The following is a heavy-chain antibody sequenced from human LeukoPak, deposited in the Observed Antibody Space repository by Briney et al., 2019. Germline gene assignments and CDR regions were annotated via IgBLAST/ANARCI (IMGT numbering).Heavy chain of an antibody. CDR3: ARRGSGYPLYYYYGTDV. J-gene: IGHJ6*02. Sequence: SVKVSCKASGGTFSSYAISWVRQAPGQGLEWMGRIIPILGIANYAQKFQGRVTITADKSTSTAYMELSSLRSEDTAVYYCARRGSGYPLYYYYGTDVWGQGTTVTVSS. CDR1: GGTFSSYA. V-gene: IGHV1-69*04. CDR2: IIPILGIA. D-gene: IGHD3-22*01.